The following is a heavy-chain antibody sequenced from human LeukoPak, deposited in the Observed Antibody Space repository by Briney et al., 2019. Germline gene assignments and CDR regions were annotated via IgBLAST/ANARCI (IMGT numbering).Heavy chain of an antibody. J-gene: IGHJ4*02. Sequence: PGGSLRLSCAASGFTFSSYWMHWVRQAPGKGLVWVSRINSDGSSTSYADSVKGRFTISRDNAKNTLYLQMNSLRAEDTAVYYCARGRSSGWRSRPTNTGDYWGQGTLVTVSS. V-gene: IGHV3-74*01. CDR3: ARGRSSGWRSRPTNTGDY. D-gene: IGHD6-19*01. CDR2: INSDGSST. CDR1: GFTFSSYW.